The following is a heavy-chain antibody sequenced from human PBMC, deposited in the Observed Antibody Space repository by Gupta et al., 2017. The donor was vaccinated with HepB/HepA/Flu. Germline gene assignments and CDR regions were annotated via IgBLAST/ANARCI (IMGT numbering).Heavy chain of an antibody. CDR3: ARQWAVPAPWAQFDH. Sequence: QVQLQESGPGLVKPSGTLSLTCTVSGVSTSSSKYSWGWIRQPPGKGLERIGTISYNGVTFYTPSLKSRLTVSMDRSKNQFSLKLDSVTAADTAVYFCARQWAVPAPWAQFDHWGQGMLVTVSS. V-gene: IGHV4-39*01. CDR2: ISYNGVT. D-gene: IGHD2-2*01. J-gene: IGHJ4*02. CDR1: GVSTSSSKYS.